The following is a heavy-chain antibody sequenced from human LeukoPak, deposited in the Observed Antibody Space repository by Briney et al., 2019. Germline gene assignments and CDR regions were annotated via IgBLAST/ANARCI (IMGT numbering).Heavy chain of an antibody. J-gene: IGHJ6*03. V-gene: IGHV1-8*01. CDR2: MNPNSGNT. CDR3: AREGIVVVPAAIDVSYYYYYMDV. Sequence: ASVKVSCKASGYTVTSYDINWVRQATGEGLEGMGWMNPNSGNTGNAQKFQGRVTMTRTTSISTPYLELSTLRSEATAVYYCAREGIVVVPAAIDVSYYYYYMDVWGKGTTVTVSS. D-gene: IGHD2-2*02. CDR1: GYTVTSYD.